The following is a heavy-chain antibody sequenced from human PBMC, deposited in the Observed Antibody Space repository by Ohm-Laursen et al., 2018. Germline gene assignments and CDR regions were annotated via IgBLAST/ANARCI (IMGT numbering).Heavy chain of an antibody. CDR2: IKQDGSEK. V-gene: IGHV3-7*03. D-gene: IGHD6-19*01. CDR3: AKFPTPSAVAASIFQH. Sequence: SLRLSCAASGFTFSSYWMSWVRQAPGKGLEWVANIKQDGSEKYYVDSVKGRFTISRDNSKNTLYLQMNSLRAEDTAVYYCAKFPTPSAVAASIFQHWGQGTLVTVSS. J-gene: IGHJ1*01. CDR1: GFTFSSYW.